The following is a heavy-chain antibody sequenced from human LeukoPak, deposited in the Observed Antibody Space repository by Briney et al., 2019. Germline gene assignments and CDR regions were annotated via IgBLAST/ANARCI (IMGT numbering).Heavy chain of an antibody. V-gene: IGHV4-61*02. CDR2: IYTSGSA. Sequence: SETLSLTCTVSGDSISSGRSYWSWIRQPAGKGLEWIGRIYTSGSADYNPSLKSRVTMSVDTSKNQFSLRLSSVTAADTAVYYCARDVGYCTSSTCYLNWFDPWGQGTLVTVSS. CDR3: ARDVGYCTSSTCYLNWFDP. J-gene: IGHJ5*02. D-gene: IGHD2-2*01. CDR1: GDSISSGRSY.